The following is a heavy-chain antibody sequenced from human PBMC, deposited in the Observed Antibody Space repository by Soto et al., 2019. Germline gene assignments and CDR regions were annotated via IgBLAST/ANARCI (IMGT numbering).Heavy chain of an antibody. J-gene: IGHJ6*02. CDR1: GFTFSSYS. D-gene: IGHD2-2*01. CDR2: ISSSSSTI. V-gene: IGHV3-48*02. CDR3: ARDPVRSSTSWNGMDV. Sequence: EVQLVESGGGLVQPGGSLRLSCAASGFTFSSYSMNWVRQAPGKGLEWVSYISSSSSTIYYADSVKGRFTISRDNAKNSLYLQMNSLRDEDTAVYYCARDPVRSSTSWNGMDVWGQGTTVTVSS.